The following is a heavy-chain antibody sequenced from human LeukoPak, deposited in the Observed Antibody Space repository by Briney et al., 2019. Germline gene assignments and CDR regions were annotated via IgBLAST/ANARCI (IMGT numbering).Heavy chain of an antibody. J-gene: IGHJ4*02. V-gene: IGHV4-59*08. CDR3: VRRDPGWNYFDY. Sequence: NSSETLSLTCAVSGGSINSHYWSWIRQPPGKGLEWIGDIYYTGRNNYNPSLKSRVTISLDTPKNHLSLNLTSVLAADTAIYYCVRRDPGWNYFDYWGQGILVTVSS. CDR2: IYYTGRN. D-gene: IGHD6-19*01. CDR1: GGSINSHY.